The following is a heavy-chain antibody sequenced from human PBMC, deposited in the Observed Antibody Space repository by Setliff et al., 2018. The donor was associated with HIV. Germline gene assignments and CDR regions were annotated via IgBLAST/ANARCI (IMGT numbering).Heavy chain of an antibody. CDR3: ARGELLYYYYYGMDV. Sequence: SETLSLTCDVSGFSISSRYYWGWIRQSPGKGLEWTGNIYHTGSSYYNPSLNDRATISLDTSKNQFSLKLSSVTAADTAVYYCARGELLYYYYYGMDVWGQGTTVTVSS. V-gene: IGHV4-38-2*01. D-gene: IGHD1-26*01. CDR1: GFSISSRYY. J-gene: IGHJ6*02. CDR2: IYHTGSS.